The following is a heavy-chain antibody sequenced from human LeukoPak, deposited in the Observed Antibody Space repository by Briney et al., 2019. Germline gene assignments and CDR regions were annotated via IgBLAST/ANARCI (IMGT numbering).Heavy chain of an antibody. CDR3: ARGSSWGYYYYYMDV. CDR1: GYTFTSYD. CDR2: MNPNSGNT. D-gene: IGHD7-27*01. V-gene: IGHV1-8*03. J-gene: IGHJ6*03. Sequence: ASVKVSCKASGYTFTSYDINWVRQATGQGLEWMGWMNPNSGNTGYAQKFQGRVTITADKSTSTAYMELSSLRSEDTAVYYCARGSSWGYYYYYMDVWGKGTTVTVSS.